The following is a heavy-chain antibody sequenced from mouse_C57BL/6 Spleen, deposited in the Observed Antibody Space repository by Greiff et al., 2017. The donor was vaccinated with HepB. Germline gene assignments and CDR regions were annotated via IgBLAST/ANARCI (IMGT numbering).Heavy chain of an antibody. CDR1: GYTFTSYT. J-gene: IGHJ2*01. Sequence: LVESGAELARPGASVKMSCKASGYTFTSYTMHWVKQRPGQGLEWIGYINPSSGYTKYNQKFKDKATLTADKSSSTAYMQLSSLTSEDSAVYYCALDSSDYWGQGTTLTVSS. CDR3: ALDSSDY. V-gene: IGHV1-4*01. D-gene: IGHD3-2*02. CDR2: INPSSGYT.